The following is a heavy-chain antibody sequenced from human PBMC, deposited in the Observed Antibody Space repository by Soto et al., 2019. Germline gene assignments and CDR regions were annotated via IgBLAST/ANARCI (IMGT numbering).Heavy chain of an antibody. CDR3: AKILTRGCSGGSCYFAPFVD. CDR1: GFTFSSYA. J-gene: IGHJ4*02. D-gene: IGHD2-15*01. CDR2: ISGSGGST. Sequence: GGSLRLSCAASGFTFSSYAMSWVRQAPGKGLEWVSAISGSGGSTYYADSVKGWFTISRDNSKNTLYLQMNSLRAEDTAVYYCAKILTRGCSGGSCYFAPFVDWGQGTLVTVSS. V-gene: IGHV3-23*01.